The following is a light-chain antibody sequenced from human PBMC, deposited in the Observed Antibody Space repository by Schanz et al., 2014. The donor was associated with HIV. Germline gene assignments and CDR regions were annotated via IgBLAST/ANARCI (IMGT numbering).Light chain of an antibody. CDR2: DVN. Sequence: QSALTQPASASGSPGQSVTISCTGTSSDVGGYNYVSWCQQHPGKAPKLMIYDVNKRPSAVPDRFSGSKSGNTASLTISGLQADDEADYYCCSYAGSSSVVFGGGTKLTVL. J-gene: IGLJ2*01. CDR3: CSYAGSSSVV. V-gene: IGLV2-8*01. CDR1: SSDVGGYNY.